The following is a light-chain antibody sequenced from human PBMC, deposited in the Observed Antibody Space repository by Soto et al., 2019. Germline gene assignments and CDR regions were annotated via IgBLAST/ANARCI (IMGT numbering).Light chain of an antibody. V-gene: IGLV3-25*02. Sequence: SYELTQPPSGSVSRGQTARITCSGDALPKQYAYWYQQKPGQAPVLVIYKNTERPSGIPERFSGSSSGTTVTLTISGVQAEDEADYYCQSADSSGSYYVFGTGTKV. CDR1: ALPKQY. CDR3: QSADSSGSYYV. J-gene: IGLJ1*01. CDR2: KNT.